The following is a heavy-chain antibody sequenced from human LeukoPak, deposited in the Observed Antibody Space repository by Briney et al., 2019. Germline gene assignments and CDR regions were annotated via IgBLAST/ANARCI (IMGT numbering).Heavy chain of an antibody. Sequence: ASVKVSCKASGYTFTGYYMHWVRQAPGQGLEWMGGLDPEDGETIYAQKFQGRVTMTEDTSTDTAYMELSSLRSEDTAVYYCATPNPQRDFWSGYLDYWGQGTLVTVSS. J-gene: IGHJ4*02. CDR2: LDPEDGET. CDR1: GYTFTGYY. V-gene: IGHV1-24*01. D-gene: IGHD3-3*01. CDR3: ATPNPQRDFWSGYLDY.